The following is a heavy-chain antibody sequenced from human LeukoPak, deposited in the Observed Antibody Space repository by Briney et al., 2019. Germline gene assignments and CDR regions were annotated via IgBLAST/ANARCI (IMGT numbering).Heavy chain of an antibody. J-gene: IGHJ4*02. V-gene: IGHV3-74*01. CDR2: INSDGRST. D-gene: IGHD3-9*01. CDR3: ARDDILTGTDY. Sequence: PGGSLRLSCAASGFTFSSYWMHWVRQAPGKGLVWVSRINSDGRSTSYADSVKGRFTISRDNAKNTLYLQMNSLRAEATAVYYCARDDILTGTDYWGQGTLVTVSS. CDR1: GFTFSSYW.